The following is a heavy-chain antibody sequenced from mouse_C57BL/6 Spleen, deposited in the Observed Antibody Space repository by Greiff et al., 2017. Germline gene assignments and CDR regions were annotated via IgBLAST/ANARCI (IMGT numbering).Heavy chain of an antibody. Sequence: EVMLVESGGDLVKPGGSLKLSCAASGFTFSSYGMSWVRQTPDKRLEWVATISSGGSYTYYPDSVKGRFTISRDNAKNTLYLQMSSLKSEDTAMYYCARREPRGYFYVWGTGTTVTVSS. CDR2: ISSGGSYT. J-gene: IGHJ1*03. CDR3: ARREPRGYFYV. CDR1: GFTFSSYG. V-gene: IGHV5-6*02.